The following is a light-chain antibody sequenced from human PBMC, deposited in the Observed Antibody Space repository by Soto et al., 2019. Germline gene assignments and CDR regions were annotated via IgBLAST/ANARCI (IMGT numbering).Light chain of an antibody. J-gene: IGLJ3*02. V-gene: IGLV2-11*01. CDR3: CSYAGSYTWV. CDR2: DVS. Sequence: QSVLTQPPSVSGSPGQSVTISCTGSSSDVGGYNYVSWCQQHPGKAPKLMIFDVSRRPSGVPDRFSGSKSGNTASLTISGLQAEDEADYYCCSYAGSYTWVFGGGTKLTVL. CDR1: SSDVGGYNY.